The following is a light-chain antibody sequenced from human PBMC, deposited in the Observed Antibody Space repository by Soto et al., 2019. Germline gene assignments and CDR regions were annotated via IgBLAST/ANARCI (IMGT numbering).Light chain of an antibody. CDR3: QQSYSTPRT. V-gene: IGKV1-39*01. CDR2: AAS. J-gene: IGKJ1*01. CDR1: QSISSY. Sequence: DIQMTQSPSSLSASVGDRVTITCRASQSISSYLNWYEQKPGKAPKLLIYAASSLQSGVPSRFSGSGSGTDFTLTISSLQPEAFATYYCQQSYSTPRTFGLGTKVEIK.